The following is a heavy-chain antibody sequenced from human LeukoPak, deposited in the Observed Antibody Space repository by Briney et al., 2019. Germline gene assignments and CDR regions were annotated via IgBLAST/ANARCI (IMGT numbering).Heavy chain of an antibody. Sequence: SETLSLTCTVSGGSISSYYWSWIRQPLGKGLEWIGYIYYNGITNYNPSLKSRVTMSVDTSKNQFSLKLSSVTATDTAVYYCARLTGANGDRDYWGQGTLVTVSS. D-gene: IGHD4-17*01. CDR1: GGSISSYY. CDR2: IYYNGIT. V-gene: IGHV4-59*08. J-gene: IGHJ4*02. CDR3: ARLTGANGDRDY.